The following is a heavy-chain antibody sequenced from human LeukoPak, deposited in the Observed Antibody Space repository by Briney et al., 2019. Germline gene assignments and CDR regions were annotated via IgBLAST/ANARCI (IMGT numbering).Heavy chain of an antibody. CDR1: GTSITSYY. CDR3: AKWASDNRAFDL. J-gene: IGHJ4*02. V-gene: IGHV4-59*08. D-gene: IGHD2-8*01. Sequence: SETLSLTRTVSGTSITSYYWNWIRQAPGQGPEWIGYGHYSGNTKYNPPLKSRVTISVDTSKNQFSLRLSSVTAADTAVYFCAKWASDNRAFDLWGQGTLVTVSS. CDR2: GHYSGNT.